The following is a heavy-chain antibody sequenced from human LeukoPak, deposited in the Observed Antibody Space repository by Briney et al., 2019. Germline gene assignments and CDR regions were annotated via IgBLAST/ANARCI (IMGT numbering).Heavy chain of an antibody. CDR2: IKQDGGEK. CDR3: ARVDGYCSSTSCYGEYYYYGLDV. Sequence: GGSLRLSCAASGFTVSSNYMSWVRQAPGKGLEWVANIKQDGGEKYYVDSVKGRFTISRDNAKKSLYLQMNSLTAEDTAVYFCARVDGYCSSTSCYGEYYYYGLDVWGRGTTVTVSS. V-gene: IGHV3-7*01. D-gene: IGHD2-2*01. J-gene: IGHJ6*02. CDR1: GFTVSSNY.